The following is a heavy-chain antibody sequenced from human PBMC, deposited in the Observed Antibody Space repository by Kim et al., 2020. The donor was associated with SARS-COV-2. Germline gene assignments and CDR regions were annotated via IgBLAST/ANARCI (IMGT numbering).Heavy chain of an antibody. J-gene: IGHJ6*02. V-gene: IGHV4-59*01. Sequence: SETLSLTCTVSGGSISSYYWSWIRQPPGKGLEWIGYIYYSGSTNYNPSLKSRVTISVDTSKNQFSLKLSSVTAADTAVYYCAREGDGVGYYYYGMDVWGQGTTVTVSS. CDR3: AREGDGVGYYYYGMDV. CDR2: IYYSGST. D-gene: IGHD2-8*01. CDR1: GGSISSYY.